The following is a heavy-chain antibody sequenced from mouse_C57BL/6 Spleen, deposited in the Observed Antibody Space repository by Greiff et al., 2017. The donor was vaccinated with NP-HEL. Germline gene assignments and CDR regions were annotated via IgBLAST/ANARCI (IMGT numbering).Heavy chain of an antibody. CDR1: GYSFTGYF. CDR2: INPYNGDT. Sequence: VQLKESGPELVKPGDSVKISCKASGYSFTGYFMNWVMQSHGKSLEWIGRINPYNGDTFYNQKFKGKATLTVDKSSSTAHMELRSLTSEDSAVDYCARAVTGHWYFDVWGTGTTVTVSS. J-gene: IGHJ1*03. D-gene: IGHD2-2*01. CDR3: ARAVTGHWYFDV. V-gene: IGHV1-20*01.